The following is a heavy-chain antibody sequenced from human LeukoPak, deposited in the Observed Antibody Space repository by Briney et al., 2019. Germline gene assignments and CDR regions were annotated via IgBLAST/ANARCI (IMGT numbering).Heavy chain of an antibody. CDR1: GFTFNNYG. V-gene: IGHV3-33*01. J-gene: IGHJ5*02. CDR2: IWFDGSET. CDR3: ARDGSSWANWLDP. Sequence: GGSLRLSCAVSGFTFNNYGMHWVRQAPGKGLEWLAVIWFDGSETRYADSVKGRFTISRDNAKNTLYLQMNSLRVEDTAVYYCARDGSSWANWLDPWGQGTLVTVSS. D-gene: IGHD6-13*01.